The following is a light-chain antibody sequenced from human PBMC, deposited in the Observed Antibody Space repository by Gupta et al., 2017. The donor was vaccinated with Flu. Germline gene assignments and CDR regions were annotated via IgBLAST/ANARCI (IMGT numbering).Light chain of an antibody. CDR2: AAS. CDR1: QGIRSY. J-gene: IGKJ3*01. CDR3: EQADTYPFT. Sequence: PSFMSASVGDRVSISCRASQGIRSYLAWYQQIPGKAPKLLLYAASTLQGRVPSRFSGRGSGTEFTLTIDSLQPEDFATYYCEQADTYPFTFGHGTDVYLK. V-gene: IGKV1-9*01.